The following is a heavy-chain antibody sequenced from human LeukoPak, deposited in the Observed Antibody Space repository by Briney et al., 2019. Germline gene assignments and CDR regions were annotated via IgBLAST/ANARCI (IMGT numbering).Heavy chain of an antibody. D-gene: IGHD3-22*01. J-gene: IGHJ3*02. V-gene: IGHV4-59*01. CDR2: ISYSGST. CDR1: GGSIGNYY. CDR3: ARAYYFDSSGYDDAFDI. Sequence: NPSETLSLTCTISGGSIGNYYWTWIRQPPGKGLEWIGFISYSGSTSYNPSLKSRVTISLDTSKNQFSLKLSSVTAADTAVYYCARAYYFDSSGYDDAFDIWGQGTMVTVSS.